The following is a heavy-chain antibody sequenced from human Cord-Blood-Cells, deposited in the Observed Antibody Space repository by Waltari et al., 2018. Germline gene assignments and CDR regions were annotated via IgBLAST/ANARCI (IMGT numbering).Heavy chain of an antibody. CDR1: GYSISRGYY. Sequence: QVQLQESGPGPVKPSETLSLTCAVSGYSISRGYYRGWNRQPPGKGLEWIGSIYHSGSTYYNPSLKSRVTISVDTSKNQFSLKLSSVTAADTAVYYCARCVYGDYFQHWGQGTLVTVSS. D-gene: IGHD3-16*01. V-gene: IGHV4-38-2*01. J-gene: IGHJ1*01. CDR3: ARCVYGDYFQH. CDR2: IYHSGST.